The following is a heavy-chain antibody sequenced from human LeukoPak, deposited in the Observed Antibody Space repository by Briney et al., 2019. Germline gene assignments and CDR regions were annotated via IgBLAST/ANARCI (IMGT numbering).Heavy chain of an antibody. CDR3: ARGYSSSWAFDY. V-gene: IGHV5-51*01. CDR1: GYIFTTCW. J-gene: IGHJ4*02. D-gene: IGHD6-13*01. CDR2: IYPSDSDT. Sequence: GESLKISCNASGYIFTTCWIGWVRQMPGKGLEWMGIIYPSDSDTRYNPSFQGQATISVDKSISTAYLQLSRLEASDTAIYYCARGYSSSWAFDYWGQGTLVTVPS.